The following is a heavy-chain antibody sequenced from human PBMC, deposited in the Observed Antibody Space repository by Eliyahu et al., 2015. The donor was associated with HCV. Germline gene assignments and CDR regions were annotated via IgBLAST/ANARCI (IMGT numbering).Heavy chain of an antibody. Sequence: VQLVESGGGLVQPGGSLRLSCAASGFTLSGYWMHWVRQAPGKGLVWVSRIDTVENNVYYAESVKGRFTVSRDSAKNTLYLKMNGLRAEDTAVYYCARDAPHRRLDSWGQGTLVTVSS. J-gene: IGHJ4*02. V-gene: IGHV3-74*01. CDR1: GFTLSGYW. CDR2: IDTVENNV. CDR3: ARDAPHRRLDS.